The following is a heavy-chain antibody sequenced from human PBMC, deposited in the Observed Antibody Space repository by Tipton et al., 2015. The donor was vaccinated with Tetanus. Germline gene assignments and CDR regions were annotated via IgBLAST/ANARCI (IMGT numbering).Heavy chain of an antibody. CDR2: IIPIFGTA. D-gene: IGHD3-16*01. V-gene: IGHV1-69*01. J-gene: IGHJ3*02. Sequence: QLVQSGAEVKKPGSSVKVSCKASGGTFSSYAISWVRQAPGQGLEWMGGIIPIFGTANYAQKFQGRVTITADESTSTAYMELSSLRSEDTAVYYCARVFGPSPWGAEGAFDIWGQGTMVTVSS. CDR3: ARVFGPSPWGAEGAFDI. CDR1: GGTFSSYA.